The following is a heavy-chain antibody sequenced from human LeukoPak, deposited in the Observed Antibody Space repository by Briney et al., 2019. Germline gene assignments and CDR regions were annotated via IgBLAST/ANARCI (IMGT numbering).Heavy chain of an antibody. CDR2: IRYDGSNK. V-gene: IGHV3-30*02. D-gene: IGHD2-8*01. J-gene: IGHJ4*02. CDR3: AREWSRFTPPDY. CDR1: GFTFSSYG. Sequence: GGSLRLSCAASGFTFSSYGMYWVRQAPGKGLEWVAFIRYDGSNKYYADSVKGRFTISRDNAKNSLYLQMNSLRAEDTAVYYCAREWSRFTPPDYWGQGTLVTVSS.